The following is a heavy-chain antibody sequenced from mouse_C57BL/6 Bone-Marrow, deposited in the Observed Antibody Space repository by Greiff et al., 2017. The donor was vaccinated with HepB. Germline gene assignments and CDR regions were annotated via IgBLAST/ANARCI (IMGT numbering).Heavy chain of an antibody. CDR1: GYTFTSYW. CDR3: ARGGYGAYWYFDV. CDR2: IDPSDSYT. D-gene: IGHD3-2*02. J-gene: IGHJ1*03. Sequence: QVQLQQSGAELVMPGASVKLSCKASGYTFTSYWMHWVKQRPGQGLEWIGEIDPSDSYTNYNQKFKGKSTLTVDKSSSTAYMQLSSLTSEDSAVYYCARGGYGAYWYFDVWGTGTTVTVSS. V-gene: IGHV1-69*01.